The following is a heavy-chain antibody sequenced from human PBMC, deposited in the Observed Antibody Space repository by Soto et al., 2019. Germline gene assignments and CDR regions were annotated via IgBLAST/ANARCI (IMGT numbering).Heavy chain of an antibody. CDR3: ATQFLAETTADY. Sequence: GGSMRLSCAASGFTFSSYGMHWVRQAPGKGLEWVAVISYDGSNKYYADSVKGRFTISRDNSKNTLYLQMNSLRAEDTAVYYCATQFLAETTADYCGQGTLVTVSS. J-gene: IGHJ4*02. V-gene: IGHV3-30*03. D-gene: IGHD1-1*01. CDR1: GFTFSSYG. CDR2: ISYDGSNK.